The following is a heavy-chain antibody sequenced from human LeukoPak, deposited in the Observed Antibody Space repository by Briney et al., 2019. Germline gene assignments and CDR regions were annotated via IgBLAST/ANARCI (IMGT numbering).Heavy chain of an antibody. Sequence: GGSLRLSCAASGFIFSTYNMHWVRQAPRKGLEWVSSINRHSNYMYYGDSVKGRFIISRDNAKNLVSLQMNNLRVDDTAVYYCARVSARSYVSGSLKGFYVHYWGQGVLLTVCS. CDR1: GFIFSTYN. D-gene: IGHD3-10*02. J-gene: IGHJ4*02. CDR3: ARVSARSYVSGSLKGFYVHY. V-gene: IGHV3-21*01. CDR2: INRHSNYM.